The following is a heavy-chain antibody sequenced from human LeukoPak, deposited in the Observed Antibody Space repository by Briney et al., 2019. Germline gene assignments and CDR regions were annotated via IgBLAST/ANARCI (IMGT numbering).Heavy chain of an antibody. CDR3: ARVVRGGYSYGIHDY. V-gene: IGHV4-30-4*01. J-gene: IGHJ4*02. D-gene: IGHD5-18*01. CDR1: GGSISSGDYY. CDR2: IYYSGST. Sequence: PSETLSLTCTDSGGSISSGDYYWSWIRQPPGKGLEWIGYIYYSGSTYYNPSLKSRVTISVDTSKNQFSLKLSSVTAADTAVYYCARVVRGGYSYGIHDYWGQGTLVTVSS.